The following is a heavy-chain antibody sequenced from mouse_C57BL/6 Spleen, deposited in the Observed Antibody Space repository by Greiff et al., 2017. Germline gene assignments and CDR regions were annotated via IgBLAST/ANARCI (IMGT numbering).Heavy chain of an antibody. Sequence: VKLVESGPELVKPWASVKISCKASGYAFSSSWMNWVKQRPGKGLEWIGRIYPGDGDTNYNGKFKGKATLTADKSSSTAYMQLSSLTSEDSAVYFCAGSYYSNYGGGYWGQGTTLTVSS. V-gene: IGHV1-82*01. CDR1: GYAFSSSW. J-gene: IGHJ2*01. D-gene: IGHD2-5*01. CDR2: IYPGDGDT. CDR3: AGSYYSNYGGGY.